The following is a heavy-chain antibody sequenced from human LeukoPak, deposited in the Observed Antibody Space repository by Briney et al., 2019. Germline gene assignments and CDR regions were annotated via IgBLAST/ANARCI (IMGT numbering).Heavy chain of an antibody. Sequence: PGGSLRLSCAASGFTFRSYWMSWVRQAPGKGLERVANIKQDESEKYYVESVKGRFTISRDNARKSLYLQMNSLRADDTALYYCARDGSPFDFWGQGTLVTVSS. CDR3: ARDGSPFDF. CDR1: GFTFRSYW. CDR2: IKQDESEK. J-gene: IGHJ4*02. V-gene: IGHV3-7*03.